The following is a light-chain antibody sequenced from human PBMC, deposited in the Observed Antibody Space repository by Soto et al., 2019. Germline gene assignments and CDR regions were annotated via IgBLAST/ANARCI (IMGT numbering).Light chain of an antibody. CDR1: NSNIGRYS. V-gene: IGLV1-44*01. CDR3: AAWDDNLNGPL. J-gene: IGLJ3*02. Sequence: QSALTQPLSLSGTPGQRVTISCSGSNSNIGRYSVNWYQHFPGTAPKILIYSDDERPSGVPDRFSGSESGTSASLAISGLQSEDEAEYYCAAWDDNLNGPLFGGGTKLTVL. CDR2: SDD.